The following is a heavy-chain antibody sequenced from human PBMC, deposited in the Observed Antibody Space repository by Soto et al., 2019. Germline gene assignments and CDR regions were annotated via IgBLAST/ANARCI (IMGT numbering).Heavy chain of an antibody. CDR3: ARAVVVVIPDAFDI. J-gene: IGHJ3*02. V-gene: IGHV4-59*01. D-gene: IGHD3-22*01. CDR2: IYYSGST. CDR1: GGSISSYY. Sequence: QVQLQESGPGLVKPSETLSLTCTVSGGSISSYYWSWIRQPPGKGLEWIGYIYYSGSTTYNPSLKRRVTITVDTSKNPFSLKLSSVTAADTAVYYCARAVVVVIPDAFDIWGKGTMVTVSS.